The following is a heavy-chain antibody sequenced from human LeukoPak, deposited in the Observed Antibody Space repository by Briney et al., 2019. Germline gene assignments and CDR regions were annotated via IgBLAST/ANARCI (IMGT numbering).Heavy chain of an antibody. CDR2: IYYSGST. CDR3: ARGLDVYNWFDP. V-gene: IGHV4-61*08. CDR1: GGSISSGGYY. J-gene: IGHJ5*02. Sequence: SETLSLTCAVSGGSISSGGYYWSWIRQPPGKGLEWIGYIYYSGSTNYNPSLKSRVTISVDTSKNQFSLKLSSVTAADTAVYYCARGLDVYNWFDPWGQGTLVTVSS.